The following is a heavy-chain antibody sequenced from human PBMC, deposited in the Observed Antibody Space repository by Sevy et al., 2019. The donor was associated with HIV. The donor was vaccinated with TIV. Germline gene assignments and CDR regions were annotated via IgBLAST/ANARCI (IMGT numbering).Heavy chain of an antibody. J-gene: IGHJ4*02. Sequence: SETLSLTCTVSGDSISSYYWSWMRQPPGKGLEWIGYIHYSGSTNYNPSLKSRVTISVDTSKSQYLLNLNSVTAADTAWYFCARASGQSTSSRYFDFWGQGTLVTVSS. CDR3: ARASGQSTSSRYFDF. CDR1: GDSISSYY. CDR2: IHYSGST. D-gene: IGHD6-6*01. V-gene: IGHV4-59*01.